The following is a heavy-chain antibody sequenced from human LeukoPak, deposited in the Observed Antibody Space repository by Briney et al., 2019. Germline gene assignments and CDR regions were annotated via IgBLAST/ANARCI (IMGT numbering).Heavy chain of an antibody. CDR2: IYYSGST. CDR3: ARGIRSHRIRLSNWFDP. J-gene: IGHJ5*02. D-gene: IGHD5-12*01. CDR1: GGSISSGGYY. Sequence: TLSLTCTVSGGSISSGGYYWSWIRQHPGKGLEWIGYIYYSGSTYYNPSLKSRVTISVDTSKNQFSLKLSSVTAADTAVYYCARGIRSHRIRLSNWFDPWGQGTLVTVSS. V-gene: IGHV4-31*03.